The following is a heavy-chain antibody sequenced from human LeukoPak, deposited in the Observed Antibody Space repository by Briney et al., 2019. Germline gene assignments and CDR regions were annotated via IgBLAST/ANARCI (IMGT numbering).Heavy chain of an antibody. D-gene: IGHD6-13*01. CDR2: ISGSGGST. CDR1: GFTFSSYA. CDR3: AREIAAAGTVANAFDI. Sequence: QPGGSLRLSCAASGFTFSSYAMSWVRQAPGKGLEWVSAISGSGGSTYYADSVKGRFTISRDNSKNTLYLQMNSLRAEDTAVYYCAREIAAAGTVANAFDIWGQGTMVTVSS. V-gene: IGHV3-23*01. J-gene: IGHJ3*02.